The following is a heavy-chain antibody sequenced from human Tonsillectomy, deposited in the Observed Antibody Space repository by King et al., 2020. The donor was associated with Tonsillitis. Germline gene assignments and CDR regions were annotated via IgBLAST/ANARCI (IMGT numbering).Heavy chain of an antibody. J-gene: IGHJ4*02. CDR1: GYTLTELS. Sequence: LVPSGAEVKKPGASVKVSCKVSGYTLTELSIHWVRQAPGTLLEWLGGFAPEAGETLYAHKFPGRLTMTQDTSPATAYMELSSLRSEDTAVYYCATDRWGSYTFDVRWGQGTLVTVSS. CDR2: FAPEAGET. D-gene: IGHD3-16*01. CDR3: ATDRWGSYTFDVR. V-gene: IGHV1-24*01.